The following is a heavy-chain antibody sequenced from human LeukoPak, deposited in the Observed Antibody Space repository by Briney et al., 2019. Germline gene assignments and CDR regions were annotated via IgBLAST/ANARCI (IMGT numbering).Heavy chain of an antibody. Sequence: SETLSLTCSVSGYSISSGYFWGWFRQPPGKGLEWIGSIHHSGSTYYNPVLKSRVAMSVDTSKNQFSLQLSSVTAADTAVYYCVRDVDFWGQGTLVTVSS. CDR2: IHHSGST. J-gene: IGHJ4*02. V-gene: IGHV4-38-2*02. CDR1: GYSISSGYF. CDR3: VRDVDF.